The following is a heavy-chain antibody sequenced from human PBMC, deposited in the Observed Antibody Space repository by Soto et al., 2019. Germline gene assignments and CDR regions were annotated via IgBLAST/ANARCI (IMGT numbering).Heavy chain of an antibody. CDR1: GFTFSSYW. V-gene: IGHV3-7*01. J-gene: IGHJ4*02. D-gene: IGHD3-22*01. CDR2: IKQDGSEK. CDR3: ARDPTYFYDSSGYYDY. Sequence: GGSLRLSCAASGFTFSSYWMSWVRQAPGKGLEWVANIKQDGSEKYYADSVKGRFTTSRDNAKNTLYLQMNSLRAEDTAVYYCARDPTYFYDSSGYYDYWGQGTLVTVSS.